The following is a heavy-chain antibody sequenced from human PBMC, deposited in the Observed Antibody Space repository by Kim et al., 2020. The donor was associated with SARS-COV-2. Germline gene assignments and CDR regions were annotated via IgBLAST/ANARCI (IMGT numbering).Heavy chain of an antibody. V-gene: IGHV6-1*01. CDR1: GDSVSSNSGA. CDR2: TYYRSKWYT. Sequence: SQTLSLTCAISGDSVSSNSGAWTWIRQSPSRGLEWLGRTYYRSKWYTEYVVSVKSRIIINADTSKNQFSLEVNSVTPEDTAVYYCVKWDGNGWFHYWGQG. J-gene: IGHJ4*02. D-gene: IGHD6-19*01. CDR3: VKWDGNGWFHY.